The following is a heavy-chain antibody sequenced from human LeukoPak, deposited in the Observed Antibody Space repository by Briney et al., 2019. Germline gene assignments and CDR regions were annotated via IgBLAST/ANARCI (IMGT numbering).Heavy chain of an antibody. CDR2: INHSGST. CDR3: ANGYSGYDFDY. D-gene: IGHD5-12*01. Sequence: SETLSLTCTVYGGSFSGYYWHWIRQPPGKGLEWIGEINHSGSTNYNPSLKSRVTISVDTSKNQFSLKLSSVTAADTAVYYCANGYSGYDFDYWGQGTLVTVSS. CDR1: GGSFSGYY. V-gene: IGHV4-34*01. J-gene: IGHJ4*02.